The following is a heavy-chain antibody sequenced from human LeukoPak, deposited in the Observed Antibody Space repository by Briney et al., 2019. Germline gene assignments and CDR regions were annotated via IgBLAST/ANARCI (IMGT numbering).Heavy chain of an antibody. Sequence: SETLSLTCTVSGGSITGHYWNWIRQPPVKGLEWIGYIYYSGTIKYSPSLKSRVTISVDTSKNQFSLKLSSVTAADTAVYYCARGEDYKSSRFDPWGQGTLVTVSS. CDR1: GGSITGHY. D-gene: IGHD4-11*01. J-gene: IGHJ5*02. CDR2: IYYSGTI. V-gene: IGHV4-59*11. CDR3: ARGEDYKSSRFDP.